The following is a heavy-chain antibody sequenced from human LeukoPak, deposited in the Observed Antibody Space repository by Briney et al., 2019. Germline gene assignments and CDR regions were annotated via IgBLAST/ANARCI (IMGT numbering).Heavy chain of an antibody. J-gene: IGHJ6*02. V-gene: IGHV3-7*01. CDR1: GFTYHKYW. CDR3: ARRGATISGVVAYHDNGMDV. D-gene: IGHD3-3*01. Sequence: GGSLRLSCVASGFTYHKYWMIWVRQAPGRGLEWVANIKEDGSEKYYLDSVKGRFTNSRDNAQNSLYLEMSSLTAEGTAVYYCARRGATISGVVAYHDNGMDVWGQGTMVTVSS. CDR2: IKEDGSEK.